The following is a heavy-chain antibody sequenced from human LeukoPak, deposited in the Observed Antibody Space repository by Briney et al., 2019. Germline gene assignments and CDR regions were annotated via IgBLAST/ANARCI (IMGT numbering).Heavy chain of an antibody. V-gene: IGHV4-34*01. CDR3: ARFGGWYAFDI. D-gene: IGHD6-19*01. CDR2: INHSGST. J-gene: IGHJ3*02. Sequence: SETLSLTCAVYGGSFSGYYWSWIRQPPGKGLEWIGKINHSGSTNYNPSLKSRVTISVDTSKNQFSLKLSSVTAADTAVYYCARFGGWYAFDIWGQGTMVTVSS. CDR1: GGSFSGYY.